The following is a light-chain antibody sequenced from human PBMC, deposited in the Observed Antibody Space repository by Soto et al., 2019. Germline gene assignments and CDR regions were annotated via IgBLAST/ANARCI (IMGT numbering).Light chain of an antibody. CDR1: QSISNN. Sequence: EIVMTQSPATLSVSPGERATLSCRASQSISNNLAGYQQKRGQAPRLLIYGASTMATGIPARFSGSGSGTEFTLTISSLQSEDFAFYYCQQYNNWRTFGQGTKVEI. CDR2: GAS. CDR3: QQYNNWRT. V-gene: IGKV3-15*01. J-gene: IGKJ1*01.